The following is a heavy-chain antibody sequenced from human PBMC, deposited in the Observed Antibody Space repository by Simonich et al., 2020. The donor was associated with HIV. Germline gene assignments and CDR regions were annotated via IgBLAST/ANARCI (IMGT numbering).Heavy chain of an antibody. Sequence: EVQLVESGGDLVQPGGSLRLSCAASGFTFSTYWMHWVRQAPGKGLVWVSRISRDGSRTSYADSVKGRFTISRDNAKNTLYLQTNSLRAEDTGVYYCARASGFDPWGQGTLVTVSS. CDR3: ARASGFDP. J-gene: IGHJ5*02. CDR2: ISRDGSRT. V-gene: IGHV3-74*01. CDR1: GFTFSTYW.